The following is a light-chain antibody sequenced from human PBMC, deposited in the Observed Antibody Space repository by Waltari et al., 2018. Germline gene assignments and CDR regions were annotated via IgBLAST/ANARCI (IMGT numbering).Light chain of an antibody. CDR2: RAS. V-gene: IGKV3-20*01. CDR1: QSVGSSS. CDR3: QQHGTLPAT. Sequence: EIVLTQSPGTASLSPGERVTLSCRAMQSVGSSSLAWYQQKPGQAPRLVIYRASRRATGIPDRFSGSGSVTDFSLTISRLEPEDFAVYYCQQHGTLPATFGQGTKVEIK. J-gene: IGKJ1*01.